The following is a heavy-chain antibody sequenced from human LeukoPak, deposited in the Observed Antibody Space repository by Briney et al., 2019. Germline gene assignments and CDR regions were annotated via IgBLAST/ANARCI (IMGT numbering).Heavy chain of an antibody. Sequence: PGGSLRLSCAASGFTFSSYGMHWVRQAPGKGLEWVSGINWNGGSTGYTDSVKGRFTISRDTAKNSLYLQMNSLRAEDTALYYCARLSGPGSGWTTLDYWGQGTLVTVSS. V-gene: IGHV3-20*04. J-gene: IGHJ4*02. D-gene: IGHD6-19*01. CDR2: INWNGGST. CDR1: GFTFSSYG. CDR3: ARLSGPGSGWTTLDY.